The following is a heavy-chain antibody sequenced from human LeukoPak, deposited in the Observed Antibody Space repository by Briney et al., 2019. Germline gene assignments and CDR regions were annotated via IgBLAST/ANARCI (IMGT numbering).Heavy chain of an antibody. D-gene: IGHD2-2*01. Sequence: GGSLRLSCAASGFTFSAYWMAWVRQAPGKGLEWLANIKPDGSDKYYVDSVKGRFTISKDNAKNSLYLQLSSLSAEDTAVYYCVRGSRGDNWGQGTLVTVFS. CDR1: GFTFSAYW. CDR3: VRGSRGDN. V-gene: IGHV3-7*01. J-gene: IGHJ4*02. CDR2: IKPDGSDK.